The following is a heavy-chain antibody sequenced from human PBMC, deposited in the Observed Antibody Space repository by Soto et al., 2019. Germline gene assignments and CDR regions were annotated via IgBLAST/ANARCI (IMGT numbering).Heavy chain of an antibody. Sequence: ASVKVSCKASGGTFSSYAISWVRQAPGQGLEWMGGIIPIFGTANYAQKFQGRVTITADESTSTAYMELSSLRSEDTAVYYCARDHYGLKNYDPAQPFLFRFDYWGQGTLVTVSS. CDR1: GGTFSSYA. V-gene: IGHV1-69*13. CDR2: IIPIFGTA. J-gene: IGHJ4*02. D-gene: IGHD4-17*01. CDR3: ARDHYGLKNYDPAQPFLFRFDY.